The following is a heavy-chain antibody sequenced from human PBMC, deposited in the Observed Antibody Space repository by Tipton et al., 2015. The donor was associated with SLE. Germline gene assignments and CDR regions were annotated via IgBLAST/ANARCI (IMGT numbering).Heavy chain of an antibody. D-gene: IGHD6-13*01. J-gene: IGHJ2*01. CDR2: IYYSGST. Sequence: TLSLTCTVSGGSISSGGYSWSWIRQPPGKGLEWIGYIYYSGSTYYNPSLKSRVTISVDTSKHQFSLKLSSVTAADTAVYYCARDRPGGIAAAGTRYFDLWGRGTLVTVSS. V-gene: IGHV4-31*03. CDR1: GGSISSGGYS. CDR3: ARDRPGGIAAAGTRYFDL.